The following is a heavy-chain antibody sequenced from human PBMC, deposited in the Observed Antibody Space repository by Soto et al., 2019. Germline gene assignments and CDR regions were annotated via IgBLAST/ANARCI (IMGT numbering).Heavy chain of an antibody. Sequence: GESLKISCKGSGYEFTSYWIGWVRQMPGKGLEWMGIIFPGDSDTRYSPSFHGQVTISADNSISTACLQWSSLRASDTAMYYCARRDSSGYDPDAFDIWGQGTLVTVSS. CDR1: GYEFTSYW. CDR2: IFPGDSDT. D-gene: IGHD3-22*01. J-gene: IGHJ3*02. CDR3: ARRDSSGYDPDAFDI. V-gene: IGHV5-51*01.